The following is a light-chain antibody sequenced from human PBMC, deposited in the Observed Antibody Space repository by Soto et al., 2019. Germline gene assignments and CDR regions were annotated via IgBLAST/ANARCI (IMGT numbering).Light chain of an antibody. V-gene: IGLV2-23*02. CDR3: CSYAGGATYV. J-gene: IGLJ1*01. CDR2: EVS. Sequence: QSVLTQPASVSGSPGQSITISCTGTISDVGTYNLVSWFQQHPGKAPKLMIFEVSERPSGVSNRFSGSKSGNAASLTISGLQAEDEADYYCCSYAGGATYVFGTGTKVTVL. CDR1: ISDVGTYNL.